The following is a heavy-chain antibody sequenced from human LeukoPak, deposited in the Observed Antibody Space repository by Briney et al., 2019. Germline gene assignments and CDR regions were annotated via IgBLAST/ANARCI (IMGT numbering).Heavy chain of an antibody. CDR2: IKQDGSQK. Sequence: GGSLRLSCAASEFTFRSNWMSWARQAQGKGLDWVPTIKQDGSQKYYVDSVKGRFTISRDNAQNSLYLQMDSLRAEDTAVYVCARDLQFYGVPYGVDVWGQGTTVTVSS. CDR1: EFTFRSNW. J-gene: IGHJ6*02. CDR3: ARDLQFYGVPYGVDV. D-gene: IGHD3-10*01. V-gene: IGHV3-7*01.